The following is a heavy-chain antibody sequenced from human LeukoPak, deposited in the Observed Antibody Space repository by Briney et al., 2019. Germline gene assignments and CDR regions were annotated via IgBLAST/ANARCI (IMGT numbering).Heavy chain of an antibody. CDR1: GVTLSNYA. V-gene: IGHV3-64D*06. J-gene: IGHJ4*02. CDR2: ISNNGDST. Sequence: GGSLRLSCSASGVTLSNYAFHWVRQAPGKGLECASAISNNGDSTYYADSVKGRFTTSRDNSNKTLYLQMSSLRAEDTAVYYCVKYNSGLYDFWGQGLLVTVSS. CDR3: VKYNSGLYDF. D-gene: IGHD1-14*01.